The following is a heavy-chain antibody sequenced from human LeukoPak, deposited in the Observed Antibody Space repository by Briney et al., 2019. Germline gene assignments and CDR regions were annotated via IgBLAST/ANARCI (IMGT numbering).Heavy chain of an antibody. Sequence: GGSLRLSCAASGFPFIFAMSWVRQAPGKGLEWVSTISGSGGDTYYAESVKGRFTISRDNSKDALYLQMDSLRAEDTAVYYCAKQSTARSLGEGGRGTLVTVSS. V-gene: IGHV3-23*01. D-gene: IGHD6-6*01. CDR2: ISGSGGDT. CDR1: GFPFIFA. CDR3: AKQSTARSLGE. J-gene: IGHJ4*02.